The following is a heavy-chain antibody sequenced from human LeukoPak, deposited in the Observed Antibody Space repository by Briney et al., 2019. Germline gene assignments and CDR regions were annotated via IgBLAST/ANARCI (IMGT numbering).Heavy chain of an antibody. Sequence: SETLSLTCTVSGGSITSYYWTWIRQPPGKGLEWIGYIFYSGSTNYNPSLKSRVTISVDTSKNQYSLKLSSVTAADTAVYYCASGISVAAFDYWGQGTLVTVSS. V-gene: IGHV4-59*01. J-gene: IGHJ4*02. CDR1: GGSITSYY. CDR2: IFYSGST. D-gene: IGHD6-19*01. CDR3: ASGISVAAFDY.